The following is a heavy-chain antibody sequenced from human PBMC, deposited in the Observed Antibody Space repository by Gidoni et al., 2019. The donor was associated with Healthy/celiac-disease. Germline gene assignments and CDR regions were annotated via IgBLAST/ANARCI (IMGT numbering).Heavy chain of an antibody. Sequence: QVQLQESGPGLVKPSETLSLTCTVSGGSISSYYWCWIRQPPGKGLEWIGYIYYSGSTNYNPSLKSRVTISVDTSKNQFSLKLSSVTAADTAVYYCARDDYGGDYYYYGMDVWGQGTTVTVSS. J-gene: IGHJ6*02. CDR2: IYYSGST. CDR1: GGSISSYY. V-gene: IGHV4-59*01. D-gene: IGHD4-17*01. CDR3: ARDDYGGDYYYYGMDV.